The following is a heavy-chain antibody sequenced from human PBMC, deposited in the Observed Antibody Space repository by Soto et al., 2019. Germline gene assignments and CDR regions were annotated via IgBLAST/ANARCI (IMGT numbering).Heavy chain of an antibody. CDR2: LYWDDDK. CDR3: AHRGAGNSGSYYFDY. Sequence: SGPTLVNPTQTLTLTCTFSGFSLSTSGVGVGWIRQPPGKALEWHALLYWDDDKRYSPSLKSRLTITKDTSKNQVVLTMTNMEPVDTATYYCAHRGAGNSGSYYFDYWGQGTLVTVSS. CDR1: GFSLSTSGVG. J-gene: IGHJ4*02. V-gene: IGHV2-5*02. D-gene: IGHD1-26*01.